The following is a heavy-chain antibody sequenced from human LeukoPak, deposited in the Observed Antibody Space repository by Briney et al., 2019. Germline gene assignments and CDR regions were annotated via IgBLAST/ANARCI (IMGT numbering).Heavy chain of an antibody. Sequence: PGGSLRLSCAVTGFTGFTFSKNTMNWVRQAPGKELEWVSSITSSGNYTYSAASVKGRFTISRDNAKNALFLQMNSLRAEDKAVYYCAHAYGDTDYWGQGTLVTVSS. CDR1: GFTGFTFSKNT. CDR3: AHAYGDTDY. V-gene: IGHV3-21*01. D-gene: IGHD4-17*01. CDR2: ITSSGNYT. J-gene: IGHJ4*02.